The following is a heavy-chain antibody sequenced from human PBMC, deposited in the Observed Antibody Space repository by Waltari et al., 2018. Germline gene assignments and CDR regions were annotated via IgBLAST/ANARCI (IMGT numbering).Heavy chain of an antibody. CDR1: GGTFSSYA. V-gene: IGHV1-69*13. J-gene: IGHJ4*02. CDR2: IIPIFGTA. D-gene: IGHD3-22*01. CDR3: ARAGYYYDSSGYREIDY. Sequence: QVQLVQSGAEVTKPGSSVKVSCKASGGTFSSYALSWVRQPPGQGLEWMGGIIPIFGTANYAQKFQGRVTITADESTSTAYMELSSLRSEDTAVYYCARAGYYYDSSGYREIDYWGQGTLVTVSS.